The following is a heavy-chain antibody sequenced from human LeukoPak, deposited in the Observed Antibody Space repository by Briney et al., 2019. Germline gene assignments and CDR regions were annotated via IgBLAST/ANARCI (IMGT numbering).Heavy chain of an antibody. CDR3: ANEWSAFDF. CDR1: GDSKSYHK. Sequence: SETLSLTCTVSGDSKSYHKWSWIRQSPGKRLEWIGYIKQSGGTNYNPSLKSRVTISVDTFKNRFSLQLRSVTAADTAVYYCANEWSAFDFWGQGTMVTVSS. V-gene: IGHV4-59*11. CDR2: IKQSGGT. J-gene: IGHJ3*01. D-gene: IGHD3-3*01.